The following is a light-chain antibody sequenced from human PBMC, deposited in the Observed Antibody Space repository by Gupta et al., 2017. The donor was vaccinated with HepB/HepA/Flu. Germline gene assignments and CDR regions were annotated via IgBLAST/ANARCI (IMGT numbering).Light chain of an antibody. J-gene: IGLJ1*01. CDR2: KDT. Sequence: SSELPQPSSVSVSPGQTATITCSGDALARAYGRWFQQKPGQAPVLIIYKDTERPSGTPERFSGYSSGTTVTLTIGGAQVEDEDDYYCYYAADNYSVFGAGTKVTVL. CDR1: ALARAY. CDR3: YYAADNYSV. V-gene: IGLV3-27*01.